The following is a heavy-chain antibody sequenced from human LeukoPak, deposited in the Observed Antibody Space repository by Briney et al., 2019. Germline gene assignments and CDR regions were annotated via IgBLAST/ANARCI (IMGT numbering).Heavy chain of an antibody. Sequence: PSETLSLTCAVYGGSFSGYYWSWIRQPPGKGLEWIGEINHSGSTNYNPSLKSRVTISVDTSKNQFSLKLSSVTAADTAVYYCARDRRAGREWLEAFDIWGQGTMVTVSS. CDR1: GGSFSGYY. CDR2: INHSGST. V-gene: IGHV4-34*01. D-gene: IGHD3-3*01. CDR3: ARDRRAGREWLEAFDI. J-gene: IGHJ3*02.